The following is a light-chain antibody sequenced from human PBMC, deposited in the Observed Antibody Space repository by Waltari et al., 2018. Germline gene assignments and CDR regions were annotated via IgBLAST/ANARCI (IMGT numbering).Light chain of an antibody. CDR3: QQYYSTLWT. Sequence: DIVMTQSPASLPVSLRERATLHCQSSQRVLYSSNNKNYLAWYQQKPGQPPKLLIYWASTRESGVPDRFRGSGSGTDFTLTISSLQAEDVAVYYCQQYYSTLWTFGQGTKVEIK. CDR1: QRVLYSSNNKNY. V-gene: IGKV4-1*01. CDR2: WAS. J-gene: IGKJ1*01.